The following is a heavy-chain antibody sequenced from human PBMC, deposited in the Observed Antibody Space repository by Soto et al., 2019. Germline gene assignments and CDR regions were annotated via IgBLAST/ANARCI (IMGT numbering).Heavy chain of an antibody. J-gene: IGHJ3*02. D-gene: IGHD6-13*01. CDR2: IWYDGSNE. CDR3: ARNLIAAAGTGSHDAFDI. CDR1: GFTFSSYG. Sequence: PGGSLRLSCAASGFTFSSYGMHWVRQAPGKGLEWVAVIWYDGSNEYYADSVKGRFTISRDNSKNTLYLQMNSLRAVDTAVYYCARNLIAAAGTGSHDAFDIWGQGTMVTVSS. V-gene: IGHV3-33*01.